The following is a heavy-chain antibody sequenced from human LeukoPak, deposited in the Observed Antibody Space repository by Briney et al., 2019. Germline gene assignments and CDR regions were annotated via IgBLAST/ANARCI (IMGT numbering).Heavy chain of an antibody. CDR3: ARVDSSGYYHKVDH. D-gene: IGHD3-22*01. CDR1: GGSLSSYY. J-gene: IGHJ4*02. CDR2: IYYSGST. V-gene: IGHV4-59*01. Sequence: PSETLSLTCTVSGGSLSSYYWGWIRQPPGKGLEWIGYIYYSGSTNYNPSLKSRVTISGATSKNQFSLKLSSVTAADTAVYYCARVDSSGYYHKVDHWGRGTLLTVSS.